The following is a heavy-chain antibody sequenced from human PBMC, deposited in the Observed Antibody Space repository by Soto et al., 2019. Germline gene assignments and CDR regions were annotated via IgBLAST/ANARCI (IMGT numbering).Heavy chain of an antibody. Sequence: RGESLKISCQCSGYTFSNFWIAWVRQLPGKGLEYMGIIYPGDSETRYSPSFHGKVTISADRSIGTAYLQWSSLEASDSAFYFCARSPRSSPYFDYWGQGALVTAPQ. J-gene: IGHJ4*02. CDR3: ARSPRSSPYFDY. V-gene: IGHV5-51*01. D-gene: IGHD6-13*01. CDR1: GYTFSNFW. CDR2: IYPGDSET.